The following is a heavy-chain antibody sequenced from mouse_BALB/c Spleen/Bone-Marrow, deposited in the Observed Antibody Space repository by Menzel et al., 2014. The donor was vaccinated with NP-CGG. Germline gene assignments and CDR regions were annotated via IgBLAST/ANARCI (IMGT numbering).Heavy chain of an antibody. Sequence: EVQLQQSGAELVKPGASVKLSCTASGFNIKDTYXHWVXQRPXXGLEWIGRIDPANGNTKYDPKFQGKATITADTSSNTAYLQLSSLTSEDTAVYYGSSYAMDYWGQGTSVTVSS. CDR1: GFNIKDTY. V-gene: IGHV14-3*02. J-gene: IGHJ4*01. CDR2: IDPANGNT. CDR3: SSYAMDY.